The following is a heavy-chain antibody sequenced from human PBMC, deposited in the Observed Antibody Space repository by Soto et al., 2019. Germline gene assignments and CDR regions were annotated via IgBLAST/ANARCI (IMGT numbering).Heavy chain of an antibody. CDR1: GFTLNNYG. CDR2: MWYEGLRQ. D-gene: IGHD2-15*01. V-gene: IGHV3-33*03. J-gene: IGHJ4*02. CDR3: VKESTPPYFDS. Sequence: GGSLRLSCVGSGFTLNNYGVHWVRQAPGKGLEWVALMWYEGLRQTYLDSVRGRFTVSRDSSTNTIYLQMNSLRVEDTGNYFCVKESTPPYFDSWGQGTPVTVSS.